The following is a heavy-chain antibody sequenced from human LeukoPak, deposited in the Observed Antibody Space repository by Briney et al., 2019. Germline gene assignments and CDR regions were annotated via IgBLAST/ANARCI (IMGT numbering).Heavy chain of an antibody. V-gene: IGHV3-30-3*01. J-gene: IGHJ6*03. CDR2: ISYDGSNK. D-gene: IGHD6-6*01. CDR3: ARDGGGQLVRPYYYYMDV. Sequence: PGGSLRLSCAASGFTFSSYAMHWVRQAPGKGLEWVAVISYDGSNKYYADSVKGRFTISRDNSKNTLYLQMNSLRAEDTAVYYCARDGGGQLVRPYYYYMDVWGKGATVTVSS. CDR1: GFTFSSYA.